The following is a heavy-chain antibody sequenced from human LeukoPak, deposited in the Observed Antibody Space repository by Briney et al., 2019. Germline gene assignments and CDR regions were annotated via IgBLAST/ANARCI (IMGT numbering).Heavy chain of an antibody. CDR1: GGSFSGYY. Sequence: PSETLSLTCAVYGGSFSGYYWSWIRQPPGKGLEWIGEINHSGSTNYNPSLKSRVTISVDTSKNQFSLKLSSVPAADTAVYYCAREGSPYYYDSSGQTYWGQGTLVTVSS. CDR2: INHSGST. V-gene: IGHV4-34*09. D-gene: IGHD3-22*01. J-gene: IGHJ4*02. CDR3: AREGSPYYYDSSGQTY.